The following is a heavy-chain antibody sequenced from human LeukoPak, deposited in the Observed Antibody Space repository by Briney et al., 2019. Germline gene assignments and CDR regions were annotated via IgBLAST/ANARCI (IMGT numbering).Heavy chain of an antibody. J-gene: IGHJ6*03. CDR2: IIPISGIA. Sequence: SVKVSCKASGGTFSSHAIAWVRQAPGQGPEWMGGIIPISGIADYAQKFQGRVTITTDESTSTAYMELRSLTSDDAAVYYCARGLQYQLFKALRYYYMDVWGEGTTVTVSS. V-gene: IGHV1-69*05. CDR1: GGTFSSHA. D-gene: IGHD2-2*01. CDR3: ARGLQYQLFKALRYYYMDV.